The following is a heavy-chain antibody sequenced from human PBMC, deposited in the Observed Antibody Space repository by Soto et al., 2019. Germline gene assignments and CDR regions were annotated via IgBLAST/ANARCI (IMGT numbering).Heavy chain of an antibody. CDR3: ARDEYSNAKGMDV. V-gene: IGHV4-31*03. CDR1: GGSISSGGYY. D-gene: IGHD4-4*01. J-gene: IGHJ6*02. CDR2: IYYSGST. Sequence: SETLSLTCTVSGGSISSGGYYWSWIRQHPGKSLEWIGYIYYSGSTYYNPSLKSRVTISVDTSKNQFSLKLSSVTAADTAVYYCARDEYSNAKGMDVWGQGTTVTVSS.